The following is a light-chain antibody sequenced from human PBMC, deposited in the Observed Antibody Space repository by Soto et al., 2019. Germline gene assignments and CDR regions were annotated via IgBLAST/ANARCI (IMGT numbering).Light chain of an antibody. CDR2: AAS. CDR3: QQYDASPPYT. J-gene: IGKJ2*01. V-gene: IGKV3-20*01. CDR1: RGLASSY. Sequence: EIVLTQSPVTLSLSPGERATLSCRASRGLASSYLGWYQQKPGQPPRLLMYAASIGATAIPDRFSGSGSATDFTLTINRLEPEDSAVYYCQQYDASPPYTFGQGTKLEIK.